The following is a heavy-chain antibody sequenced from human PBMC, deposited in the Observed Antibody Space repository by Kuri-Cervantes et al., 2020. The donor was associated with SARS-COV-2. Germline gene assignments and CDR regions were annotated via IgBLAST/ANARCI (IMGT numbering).Heavy chain of an antibody. V-gene: IGHV3-21*01. CDR1: GFTFSGYS. J-gene: IGHJ4*02. CDR2: IDSSSYYI. Sequence: GVSLRLSCAASGFTFSGYSTNWIRQAPGKGLEWVASIDSSSYYIYHADSVKGRLTISRDNAKTSLYLQMNSLKPEDTAVYYCAREEGGELGEAFDYWGQGALVTVSS. D-gene: IGHD7-27*01. CDR3: AREEGGELGEAFDY.